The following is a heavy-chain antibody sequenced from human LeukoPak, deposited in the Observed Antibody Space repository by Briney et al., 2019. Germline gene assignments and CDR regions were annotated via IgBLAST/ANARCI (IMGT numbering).Heavy chain of an antibody. CDR2: TSGSGGST. CDR1: GFTFSTYA. J-gene: IGHJ2*01. Sequence: PEGSLRLSCAASGFTFSTYAMSWARQAPGKGLEWVSATSGSGGSTYYADSVKGRFTISRDNSKNTLFLQMNSLRAEDTAVYYCAKCDSSSWYPARYFDLWGRGTLVTVSS. V-gene: IGHV3-23*01. CDR3: AKCDSSSWYPARYFDL. D-gene: IGHD6-13*01.